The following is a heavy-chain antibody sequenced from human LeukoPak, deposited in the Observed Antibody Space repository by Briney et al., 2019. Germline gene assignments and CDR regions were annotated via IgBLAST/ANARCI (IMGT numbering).Heavy chain of an antibody. Sequence: ASVKVSCKASGYTFTSYGTSWVRQAPGQGLEWMGWISAYNGNTNYAQKLQGRVTMTTDTSTSTAYMELRSLRSDDTAVYYCAREGHCSSTSCYYRDDYYYYGMDVWGQGTTVTVSS. CDR3: AREGHCSSTSCYYRDDYYYYGMDV. J-gene: IGHJ6*02. CDR1: GYTFTSYG. V-gene: IGHV1-18*01. D-gene: IGHD2-2*01. CDR2: ISAYNGNT.